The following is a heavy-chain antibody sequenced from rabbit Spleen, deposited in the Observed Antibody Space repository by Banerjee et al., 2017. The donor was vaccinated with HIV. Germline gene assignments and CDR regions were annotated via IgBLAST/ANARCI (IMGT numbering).Heavy chain of an antibody. CDR3: ARDLTGIIGWNFYL. CDR2: IDAGSSGFT. D-gene: IGHD1-1*01. CDR1: GISFGISDY. V-gene: IGHV1S40*01. J-gene: IGHJ6*01. Sequence: QSLEESGGGLVQPEGSLTLTCTASGISFGISDYMCWVRQAPGKGLEWIACIDAGSSGFTYHASWAKGRFTISKTSSTTVTLQMTSLTAADTAAYFCARDLTGIIGWNFYLWGPGTLVTVS.